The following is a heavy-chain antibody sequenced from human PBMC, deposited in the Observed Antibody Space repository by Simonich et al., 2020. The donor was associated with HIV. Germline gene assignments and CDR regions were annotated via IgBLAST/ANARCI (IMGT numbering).Heavy chain of an antibody. Sequence: QVQLVQSGAEVKKPGSSVKVSCKASGGTFSSFANRWVRQAPGLGLEWVGAIIPIFGTAKYPQMFQGRVTITADESTSTAYMELSSLRSEDTGIYYCARKGGGRGVYYFDYWGQGTLVTVSS. CDR3: ARKGGGRGVYYFDY. D-gene: IGHD3-10*01. CDR2: IIPIFGTA. CDR1: GGTFSSFA. J-gene: IGHJ4*02. V-gene: IGHV1-69*13.